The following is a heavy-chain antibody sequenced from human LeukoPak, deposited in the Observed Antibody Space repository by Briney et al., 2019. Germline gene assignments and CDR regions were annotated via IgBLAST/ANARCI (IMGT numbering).Heavy chain of an antibody. V-gene: IGHV3-7*01. CDR3: ARGRGNSSSWYWDY. CDR2: IKQDGSEK. Sequence: PGGSLRLSCAASGFTFSSYWMTWVRQAPGRWLEWVANIKQDGSEKYYVDSAKGRFTIPRDNGKKSLYLQMNSLRVEDTAVYYCARGRGNSSSWYWDYWGQGTLVTVSS. D-gene: IGHD6-13*01. J-gene: IGHJ4*02. CDR1: GFTFSSYW.